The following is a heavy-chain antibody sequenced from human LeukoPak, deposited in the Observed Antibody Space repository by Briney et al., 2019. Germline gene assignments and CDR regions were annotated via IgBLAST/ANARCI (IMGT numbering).Heavy chain of an antibody. Sequence: SETLTLTCTVSGASFSSSTYYWGWIRQPPGKGLEWIGSIYYSGSTYYNPSLKSHVTMSVDTSKNQFSLKLSSVTAADTAVYYCARHAGGISATGTRLCDYWGQGTLVTVSS. D-gene: IGHD6-13*01. CDR1: GASFSSSTYY. J-gene: IGHJ4*02. CDR3: ARHAGGISATGTRLCDY. CDR2: IYYSGST. V-gene: IGHV4-39*01.